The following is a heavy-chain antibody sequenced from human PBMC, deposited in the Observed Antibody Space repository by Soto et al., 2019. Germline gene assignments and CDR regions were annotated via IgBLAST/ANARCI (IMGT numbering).Heavy chain of an antibody. V-gene: IGHV3-23*01. CDR2: ILGSGGT. CDR1: GFTFHTYA. CDR3: AKDRQPDCFWPFDH. Sequence: EVQLLESGGGLVQPGGSLRLSCAASGFTFHTYAMSWVRQTPGKGLEWISGILGSGGTYYADSVKGRFTISRDNSKNTLYLQMNSLRAEDTAMYYCAKDRQPDCFWPFDHWGQGTLITVSS. J-gene: IGHJ4*02. D-gene: IGHD3-3*01.